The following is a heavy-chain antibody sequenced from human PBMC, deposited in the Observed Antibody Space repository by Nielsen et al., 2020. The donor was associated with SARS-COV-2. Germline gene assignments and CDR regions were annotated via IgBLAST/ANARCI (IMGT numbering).Heavy chain of an antibody. CDR1: GFTFDDYG. CDR3: ARDKSPYDFWSGYLGFDP. J-gene: IGHJ5*02. CDR2: INWNGGST. Sequence: GGSLRLSCAASGFTFDDYGMSWVRQAPGQGLEWVSGINWNGGSTGYADSVKGRFTISRDNAKNSLYLQMNSLRAEDTALYHCARDKSPYDFWSGYLGFDPWGQGTLVTVSS. V-gene: IGHV3-20*01. D-gene: IGHD3-3*01.